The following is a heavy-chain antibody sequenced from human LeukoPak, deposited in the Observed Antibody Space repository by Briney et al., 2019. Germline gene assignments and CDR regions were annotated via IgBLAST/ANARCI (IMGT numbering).Heavy chain of an antibody. Sequence: ASVKVSCKVSGYTLSELFIHWVRQAPGKGLEWMGGFDPEDGETIYAQKFQGRVTMTEDTSTDTAYMELSSLRSEDTAVYYCARGGIILRYFDWLLDPSLDYWGQGTLVTVSS. CDR3: ARGGIILRYFDWLLDPSLDY. V-gene: IGHV1-24*01. CDR1: GYTLSELF. J-gene: IGHJ4*02. CDR2: FDPEDGET. D-gene: IGHD3-9*01.